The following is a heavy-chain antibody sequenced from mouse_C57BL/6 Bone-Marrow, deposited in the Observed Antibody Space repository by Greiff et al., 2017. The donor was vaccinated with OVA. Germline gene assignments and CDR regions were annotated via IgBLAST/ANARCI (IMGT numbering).Heavy chain of an antibody. CDR2: ISYDGSN. V-gene: IGHV3-6*01. J-gene: IGHJ4*01. CDR1: GYSITSGYY. CDR3: ARGDWDY. Sequence: EVQLQESGPGLVKPSQSLSLTCSVTGYSITSGYYWNWIRQFPGNKLEWMGYISYDGSNNYNPSLKNRISITRDTSKNQFFLKLNSVTTEDTATYYCARGDWDYWGQGTSVTVSS.